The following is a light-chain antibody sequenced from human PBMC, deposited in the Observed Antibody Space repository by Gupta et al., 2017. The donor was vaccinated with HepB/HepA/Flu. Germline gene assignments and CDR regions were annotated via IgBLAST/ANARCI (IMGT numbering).Light chain of an antibody. CDR3: VQGTHWPT. CDR1: QSFVVSDGNTF. J-gene: IGKJ4*01. V-gene: IGKV2-30*01. CDR2: QVS. Sequence: DVVLTQSPLSLPVTLGQPASISCRSSQSFVVSDGNTFLHWFQQRPGQSPRRLLYQVSNRDPGVRERFSGSGSGTDFALRISRVEAEDVAIYYCVQGTHWPTFGGGTKVEIK.